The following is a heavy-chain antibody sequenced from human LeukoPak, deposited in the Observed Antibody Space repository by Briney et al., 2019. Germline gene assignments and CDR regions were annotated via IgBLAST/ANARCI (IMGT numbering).Heavy chain of an antibody. CDR3: AKSQYQLSLGAFDI. CDR1: GFNFRGYN. D-gene: IGHD2-2*01. CDR2: IWYDGSNK. V-gene: IGHV3-33*06. Sequence: PGGSLRLSCAASGFNFRGYNMNWVRQAPGKGLEWVAVIWYDGSNKYYADSVKGRFTISRDNSKNTLYLQMNSLRAEDTAVYYCAKSQYQLSLGAFDIWGQGTMVTVSS. J-gene: IGHJ3*02.